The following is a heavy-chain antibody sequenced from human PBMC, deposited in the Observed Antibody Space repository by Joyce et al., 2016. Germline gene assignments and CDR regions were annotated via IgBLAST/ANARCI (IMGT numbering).Heavy chain of an antibody. CDR1: GGDFSNYT. CDR3: ARGGTSSDHYFFYTLDV. J-gene: IGHJ6*02. Sequence: QVLLVQSGAAVKRPGSSLRVSCKSSGGDFSNYTVNWVRQAPGQRLEWMGGISPFFGAAKYAEDFQCRVTLTADQSTRTAYLELSSLTSADTAVYYCARGGTSSDHYFFYTLDVWGPGTTVIVCS. CDR2: ISPFFGAA. V-gene: IGHV1-69*12. D-gene: IGHD1-14*01.